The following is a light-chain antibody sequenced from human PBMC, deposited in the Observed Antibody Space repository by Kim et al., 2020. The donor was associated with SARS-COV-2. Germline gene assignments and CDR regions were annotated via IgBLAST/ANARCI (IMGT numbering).Light chain of an antibody. CDR2: DAS. J-gene: IGKJ5*01. Sequence: ASGGDRVTITCQASQDISNNLNWYQQKPGKAPKLLIYDASNLEIGVPSRFSGSGSGTDFTFTISSLQPEDIATYYCQQYDNFPITFGQGTRLEIK. CDR3: QQYDNFPIT. V-gene: IGKV1-33*01. CDR1: QDISNN.